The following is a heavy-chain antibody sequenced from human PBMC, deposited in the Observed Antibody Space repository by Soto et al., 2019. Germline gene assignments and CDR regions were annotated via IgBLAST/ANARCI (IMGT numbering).Heavy chain of an antibody. J-gene: IGHJ3*02. V-gene: IGHV3-7*03. CDR1: GLTFSNYY. Sequence: EAELVESGGALVQPGGSLRLSCAASGLTFSNYYMSWFRQAPGKGLQWVASINQDGSEKYSVDSVKGRFTISRDNGKNSVYLQMNSLRVEDTAVYYCARYVGEIWGHGTKVTVSS. CDR3: ARYVGEI. CDR2: INQDGSEK. D-gene: IGHD2-15*01.